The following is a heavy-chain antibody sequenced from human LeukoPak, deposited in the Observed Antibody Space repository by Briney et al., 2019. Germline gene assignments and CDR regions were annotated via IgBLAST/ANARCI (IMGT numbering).Heavy chain of an antibody. Sequence: SETLSLTCTVSGGSISSGGYYWSWIRQHPGKGLEWIGYIYYSGSTYYNPSLKSRVTISVDTSKNQFSLKLSSVTAADTAVYYCARHYRYDSSALLPWNYFDYWGQGTLVTVSS. D-gene: IGHD3-22*01. CDR1: GGSISSGGYY. V-gene: IGHV4-31*03. CDR2: IYYSGST. CDR3: ARHYRYDSSALLPWNYFDY. J-gene: IGHJ4*02.